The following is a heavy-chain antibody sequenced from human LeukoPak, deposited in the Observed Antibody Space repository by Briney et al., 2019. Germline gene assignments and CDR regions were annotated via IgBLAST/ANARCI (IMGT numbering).Heavy chain of an antibody. CDR1: GFTFGSYN. CDR3: AREGITAMADAWNDY. J-gene: IGHJ4*02. D-gene: IGHD5-18*01. CDR2: IGTTSNSM. Sequence: PGGSLRLSCVASGFTFGSYNMNWVRQPPGKGLEWVSSIGTTSNSMYYADSLKGRFTISRDNAENSLYLQMNSLRVDDTAVYFCAREGITAMADAWNDYWGQGTLVTVSS. V-gene: IGHV3-21*01.